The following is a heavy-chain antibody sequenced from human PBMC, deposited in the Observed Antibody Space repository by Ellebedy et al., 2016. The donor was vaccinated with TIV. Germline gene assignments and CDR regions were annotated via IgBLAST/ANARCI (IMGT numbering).Heavy chain of an antibody. Sequence: PGGSLRLSCGASGFSFSNYAMNWVRQAPGQGLEWVAAISGSGDSTTYADSVKGRFTISRDNSKNTLYLQMNSLRAEDTAVYYCAKASVVGATSCFDYWGQGTLVTVSS. V-gene: IGHV3-23*01. CDR1: GFSFSNYA. CDR2: ISGSGDST. J-gene: IGHJ4*02. CDR3: AKASVVGATSCFDY. D-gene: IGHD1-26*01.